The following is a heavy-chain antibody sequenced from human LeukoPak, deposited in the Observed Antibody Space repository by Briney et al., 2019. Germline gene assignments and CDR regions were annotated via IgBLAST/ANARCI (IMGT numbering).Heavy chain of an antibody. D-gene: IGHD5-24*01. CDR1: GFTFSSYG. Sequence: PGESLRLSCAASGFTFSSYGMHWVRQAPGKGLEWVAVIWYDGSNKYYADSVKGRFTISRDNSKNTLYLQMNSLRAEDTAVYYCAKDADGSIDYWGQGTLVTVSS. V-gene: IGHV3-33*06. J-gene: IGHJ4*02. CDR2: IWYDGSNK. CDR3: AKDADGSIDY.